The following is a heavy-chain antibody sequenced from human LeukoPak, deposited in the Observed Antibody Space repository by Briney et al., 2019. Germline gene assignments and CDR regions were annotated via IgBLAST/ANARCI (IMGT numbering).Heavy chain of an antibody. CDR2: ISYDGSNK. J-gene: IGHJ4*02. CDR3: ARDGGATMVRGVATYDY. D-gene: IGHD3-10*01. Sequence: PGGSLRLSCAASGFTFSTYPMHWVRQAPGKGLEWVAVISYDGSNKYYADSVKGRFTISRDNSKNTLYLQMNSLRAEDTAVYYCARDGGATMVRGVATYDYWGQGTLVTVSS. V-gene: IGHV3-30-3*01. CDR1: GFTFSTYP.